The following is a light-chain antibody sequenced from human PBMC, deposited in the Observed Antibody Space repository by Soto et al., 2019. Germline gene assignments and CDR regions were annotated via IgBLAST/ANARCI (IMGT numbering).Light chain of an antibody. Sequence: IVVTQSADSLAAPLAERATINCKSSQSVLYSSNNKNYLAWYQQKPGQPPKLLIYWASTRESGVPDRFSGSGSGTDFTLTVSSLQDEDVAVYYCQQYYSTPPTFGQGTKVDIK. CDR2: WAS. CDR3: QQYYSTPPT. CDR1: QSVLYSSNNKNY. V-gene: IGKV4-1*01. J-gene: IGKJ1*01.